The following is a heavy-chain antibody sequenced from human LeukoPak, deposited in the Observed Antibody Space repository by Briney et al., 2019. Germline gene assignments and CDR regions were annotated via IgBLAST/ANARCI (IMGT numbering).Heavy chain of an antibody. CDR1: GFTVSSNY. CDR3: ARDEYDFWSGHLGPYYYYGMDV. Sequence: GGSLRLSCAASGFTVSSNYMTWVRQAPGKGLEWVSYISSSGSTIYYADSVKGRFTISRDNAKNSLYLQMNSLRAEDTAVYYCARDEYDFWSGHLGPYYYYGMDVWGQGTTVTVSS. D-gene: IGHD3-3*01. V-gene: IGHV3-48*03. J-gene: IGHJ6*02. CDR2: ISSSGSTI.